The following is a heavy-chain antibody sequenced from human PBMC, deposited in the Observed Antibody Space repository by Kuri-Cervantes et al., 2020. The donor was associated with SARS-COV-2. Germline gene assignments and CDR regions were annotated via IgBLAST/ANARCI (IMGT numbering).Heavy chain of an antibody. CDR2: INHSGST. D-gene: IGHD3-9*01. Sequence: SETLSLTCAVYGGSFSGYYWSWIRQPPGKGLEWIGEINHSGSTNYNPSLKSRVTISVDTSKNQFSLKLSSVTAADTAIYYCARHYALDRFHKWGQGTQVTDSS. CDR3: ARHYALDRFHK. J-gene: IGHJ4*02. V-gene: IGHV4-34*01. CDR1: GGSFSGYY.